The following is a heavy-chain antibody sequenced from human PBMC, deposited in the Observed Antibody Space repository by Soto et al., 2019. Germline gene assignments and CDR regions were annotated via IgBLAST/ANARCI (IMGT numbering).Heavy chain of an antibody. Sequence: VSVSRVAYRLFLSRYPMNWVRQAQPQGQDVGAPITSDNSYIYYEDSVKDRYTIARDNANKSVYLQMNSLRADATSVFYCARGSSSEPIDYWGQGTLVTVSS. D-gene: IGHD6-25*01. CDR3: ARGSSSEPIDY. J-gene: IGHJ4*03. CDR2: ITSDNSYI. CDR1: RLFLSRYP. V-gene: IGHV3-21*01.